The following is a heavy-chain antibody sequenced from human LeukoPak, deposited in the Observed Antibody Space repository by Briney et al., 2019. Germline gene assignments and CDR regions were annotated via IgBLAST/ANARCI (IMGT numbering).Heavy chain of an antibody. V-gene: IGHV4-34*01. J-gene: IGHJ6*04. CDR3: ARDAPNCSSTSCPSRDRYYYGMDV. D-gene: IGHD2-2*01. Sequence: SETLAPTCAVYGVSFSGYYCSWIRQPPGKGLEWIGEINHSGSTNYNPSLKSRVTISVDTSKNQFSLKLSSVTAADTAVYYCARDAPNCSSTSCPSRDRYYYGMDVWGKGTTVTVSS. CDR2: INHSGST. CDR1: GVSFSGYY.